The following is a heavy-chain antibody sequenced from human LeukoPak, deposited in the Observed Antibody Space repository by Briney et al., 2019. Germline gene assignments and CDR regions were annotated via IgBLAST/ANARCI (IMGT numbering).Heavy chain of an antibody. J-gene: IGHJ4*02. CDR1: GGSFSRYY. V-gene: IGHV4-34*01. Sequence: SETLSLTCAVYGGSFSRYYWSWIRQPPGKGLEWIGEINHSGSTNYNPSLKSRVTISVDTSKNQFSLKLSSVTAADTAVYYCAGRPPSYDYVWGSYRYGSDYWGQGTLVTVSS. CDR3: AGRPPSYDYVWGSYRYGSDY. CDR2: INHSGST. D-gene: IGHD3-16*02.